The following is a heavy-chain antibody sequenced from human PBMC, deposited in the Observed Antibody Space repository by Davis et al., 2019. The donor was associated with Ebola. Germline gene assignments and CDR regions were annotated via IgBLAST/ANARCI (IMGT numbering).Heavy chain of an antibody. V-gene: IGHV1-3*04. CDR2: INTGNGNT. J-gene: IGHJ4*02. CDR3: ARDEFDY. CDR1: GGTFSSHA. Sequence: ASVKVSCKASGGTFSSHAVSWVRQAPGQGLEWMGWINTGNGNTEYSQKFQGRVTITRDTSASTAYMELSSLRSEDTAVYFCARDEFDYWGQGTLVTVSS.